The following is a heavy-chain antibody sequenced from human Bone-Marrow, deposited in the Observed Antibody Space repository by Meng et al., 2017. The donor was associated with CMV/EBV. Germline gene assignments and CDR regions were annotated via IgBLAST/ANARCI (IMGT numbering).Heavy chain of an antibody. V-gene: IGHV3-74*01. CDR1: GFTFSSYW. J-gene: IGHJ4*02. Sequence: EVQLVESGGGLVQPGGSLRLPCAASGFTFSSYWMHWVRQAPGKGLVWVSRINTDGRSTDFADSVKGRFIISRDNAKNTMYLQMNSLRAEDTGVYYCTRGAWDSWGQGTLVTVSS. CDR3: TRGAWDS. CDR2: INTDGRST.